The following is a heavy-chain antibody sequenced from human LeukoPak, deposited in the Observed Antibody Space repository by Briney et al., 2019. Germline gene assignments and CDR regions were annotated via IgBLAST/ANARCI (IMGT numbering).Heavy chain of an antibody. CDR1: GFTFSNYG. CDR2: ISYDGSNK. J-gene: IGHJ3*01. V-gene: IGHV3-30*03. Sequence: PGGSLRLSCAASGFTFSNYGMHWVRQAPGKGLEWVAIISYDGSNKYYADSVQGRFTISRDNSKNTLCLQMNSLRAEDTAVYYCARQSSATIVSAFAFWGQGTMVTVSS. CDR3: ARQSSATIVSAFAF. D-gene: IGHD2-15*01.